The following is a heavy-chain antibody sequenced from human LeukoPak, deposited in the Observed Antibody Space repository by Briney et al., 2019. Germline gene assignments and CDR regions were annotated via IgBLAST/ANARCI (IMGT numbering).Heavy chain of an antibody. J-gene: IGHJ5*02. Sequence: GGSLRLSCAASGFTFSSYSMNWVRQAPGKGLEWVSAISGSGGSTYYADSVKGRFTISRDNSKNTLYLQMNSLRAEDTAVYYCAEDMVSYFDPWGQGTLVTVSS. V-gene: IGHV3-23*01. CDR1: GFTFSSYS. D-gene: IGHD3-10*01. CDR2: ISGSGGST. CDR3: AEDMVSYFDP.